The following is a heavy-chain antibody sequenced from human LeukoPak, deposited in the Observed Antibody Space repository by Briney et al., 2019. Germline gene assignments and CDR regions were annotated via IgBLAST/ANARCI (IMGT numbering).Heavy chain of an antibody. CDR3: ARWYSSSWYFDY. CDR1: GGSISSANYY. Sequence: ASETLSLTCTVSGGSISSANYYWNWIRQPPGKGLEWIGYISYSGSTHYNPSLKSRVTISVDTSKNQFSLKLSSVTAADTAVYYCARWYSSSWYFDYWGQGTLVTVSS. V-gene: IGHV4-30-4*01. CDR2: ISYSGST. D-gene: IGHD6-13*01. J-gene: IGHJ4*02.